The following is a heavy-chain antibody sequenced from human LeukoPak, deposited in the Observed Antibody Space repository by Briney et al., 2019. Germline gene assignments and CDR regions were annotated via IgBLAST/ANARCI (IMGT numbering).Heavy chain of an antibody. Sequence: PSETLSLTCTVSGGSISSGDYYWGWIRQPPGKGLEWIGYIYYSGSTYCNPSLKSRVTISVDTSKNQFSLKLSSVTAADTAVYYCARVTGATISFDYWGQGTLVTVSS. CDR2: IYYSGST. D-gene: IGHD5-12*01. J-gene: IGHJ4*02. CDR1: GGSISSGDYY. V-gene: IGHV4-30-4*01. CDR3: ARVTGATISFDY.